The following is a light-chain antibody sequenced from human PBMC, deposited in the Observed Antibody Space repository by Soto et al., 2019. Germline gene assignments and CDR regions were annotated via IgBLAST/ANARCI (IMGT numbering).Light chain of an antibody. CDR2: GNT. V-gene: IGLV1-40*01. Sequence: QSLLTQPPSVSGAAGQRVTISCTGSSSNIGADYDVHWYQQYPGTSPKLLIYGNTNRPSGVPDRFSGSKSGTSASLAITGLQAEDEADYYCQSFDISLSGYVFGTGTKVTVL. CDR3: QSFDISLSGYV. J-gene: IGLJ1*01. CDR1: SSNIGADYD.